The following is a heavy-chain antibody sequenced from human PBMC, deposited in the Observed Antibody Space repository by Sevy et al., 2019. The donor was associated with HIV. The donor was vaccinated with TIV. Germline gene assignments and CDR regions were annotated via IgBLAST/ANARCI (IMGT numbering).Heavy chain of an antibody. J-gene: IGHJ4*02. V-gene: IGHV3-9*01. CDR2: ISWNSGSV. Sequence: GGSLRLSCAASGFTFDDYAMHWVRQAPGKGLEWVSGISWNSGSVGYADSVKGRFTISRDNAKNSLYLQMNSLRAEDTALYYCAKDRGGWSQDEYYFDYWGQGTLVTVSS. CDR3: AKDRGGWSQDEYYFDY. CDR1: GFTFDDYA. D-gene: IGHD6-19*01.